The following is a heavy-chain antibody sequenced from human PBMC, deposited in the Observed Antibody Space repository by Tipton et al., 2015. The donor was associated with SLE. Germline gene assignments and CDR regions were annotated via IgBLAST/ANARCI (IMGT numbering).Heavy chain of an antibody. D-gene: IGHD1-26*01. CDR1: GFTFSSYS. CDR3: ARASGSYGAFDI. Sequence: GSLRLSCAASGFTFSSYSMSWVRQAPGKGLEWVSSISSSSSYIYYADSVKGRFTISRDNAKNSLYLQMNSLRAEDTAVYYCARASGSYGAFDIWGQGTMVTVSS. CDR2: ISSSSSYI. J-gene: IGHJ3*02. V-gene: IGHV3-21*01.